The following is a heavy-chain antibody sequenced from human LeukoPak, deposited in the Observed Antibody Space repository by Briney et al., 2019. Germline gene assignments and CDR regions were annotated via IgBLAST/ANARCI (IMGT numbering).Heavy chain of an antibody. CDR3: ARDLKGGNYIDY. V-gene: IGHV1-46*01. CDR1: GYTFTSYY. Sequence: GASVKVSCKASGYTFTSYYMHWVRQAPGQGLEWMGIINPSGGSTSYAQEFQGRVTMTRDTSTSTVHMELSSLRSEDTAVYYCARDLKGGNYIDYWGQGTLVTVSS. J-gene: IGHJ4*02. CDR2: INPSGGST. D-gene: IGHD2-21*02.